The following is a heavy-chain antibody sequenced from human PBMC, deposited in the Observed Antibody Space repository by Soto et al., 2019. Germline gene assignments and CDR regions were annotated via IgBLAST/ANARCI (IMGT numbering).Heavy chain of an antibody. J-gene: IGHJ6*02. D-gene: IGHD1-26*01. CDR2: IYYSGST. Sequence: QVQLQESGPGLVKPSQTLSLTCTVSGGSISSGGYYWSWIRQHPGKGLEWIGYIYYSGSTYYNPSLKSRVTISVDTSKNQFSLKLSSVTAADTAVYYCARAVVGATSDYYGMDVSGQGTTVTVSS. V-gene: IGHV4-31*03. CDR3: ARAVVGATSDYYGMDV. CDR1: GGSISSGGYY.